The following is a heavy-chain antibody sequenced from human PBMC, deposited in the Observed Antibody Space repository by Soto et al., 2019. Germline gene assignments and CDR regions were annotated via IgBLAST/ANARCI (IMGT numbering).Heavy chain of an antibody. CDR3: AKDRVVGSTSREKDFDS. V-gene: IGHV3-21*01. Sequence: PGGSLRLSCAASGSPFTNYGMNWVRQAPGRGLKWVSSISSSISYIYYADSVMGRFTVSRDNAKNSLYLQINSLRAVDTAVYYCAKDRVVGSTSREKDFDSWGKGTLVTVSS. CDR1: GSPFTNYG. D-gene: IGHD1-26*01. J-gene: IGHJ4*02. CDR2: ISSSISYI.